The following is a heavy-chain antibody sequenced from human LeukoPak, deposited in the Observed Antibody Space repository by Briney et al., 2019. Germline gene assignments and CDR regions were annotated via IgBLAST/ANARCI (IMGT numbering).Heavy chain of an antibody. CDR2: LYSGSST. J-gene: IGHJ4*02. V-gene: IGHV3-53*04. CDR3: ARTKFGGSPYFDY. Sequence: GGSLRLSCAASGFTVGNNYMSWVRQAPGKGLERVSFLYSGSSTYYADSVKGRFTVSRHNSRNTVFLEMNSLRPEDTAVYYCARTKFGGSPYFDYWGQGTLVTVSS. D-gene: IGHD3-10*01. CDR1: GFTVGNNY.